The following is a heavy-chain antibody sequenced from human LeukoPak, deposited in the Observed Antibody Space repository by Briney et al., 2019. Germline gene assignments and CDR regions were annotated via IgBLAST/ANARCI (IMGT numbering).Heavy chain of an antibody. V-gene: IGHV4-61*02. CDR2: IYTSGST. J-gene: IGHJ4*02. D-gene: IGHD3-22*01. CDR3: ARLWVEGYDSSGYYFDY. Sequence: SETLSLTCTVSGGSISSGSYYWSWIRQPAGKGLEWIGRIYTSGSTYYNPSLKSRVTISVDTSKNQFSLNLSSVTVADTAVYYCARLWVEGYDSSGYYFDYWGQGTLVTVSS. CDR1: GGSISSGSYY.